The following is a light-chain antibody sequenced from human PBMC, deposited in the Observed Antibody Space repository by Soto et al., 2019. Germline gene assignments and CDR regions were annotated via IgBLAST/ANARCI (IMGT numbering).Light chain of an antibody. Sequence: EIVMTQSPATLSVSPGERVTLSCRASQSVRSNLAWYQQKPGQVPRVLIYGASTRAIGIPDRFSGSGSRTEFTLTISSLQSEDFAVYYCQHNKNVWGFGGGTKVEIK. J-gene: IGKJ4*01. CDR3: QHNKNVWG. CDR1: QSVRSN. V-gene: IGKV3-15*01. CDR2: GAS.